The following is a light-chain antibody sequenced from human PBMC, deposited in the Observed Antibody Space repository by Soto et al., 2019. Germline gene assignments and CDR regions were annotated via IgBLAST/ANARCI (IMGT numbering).Light chain of an antibody. Sequence: DIQMTQSPSTLSASVGDRVTITCRASQSISSWLAWYQQKPGKAPKLLIYDASSLESGVPSRFSGSGSGTEFTLTISSLQSEDFATYYCQQLFSYPMTFGQGTRLEIK. CDR2: DAS. CDR1: QSISSW. CDR3: QQLFSYPMT. V-gene: IGKV1-5*01. J-gene: IGKJ5*01.